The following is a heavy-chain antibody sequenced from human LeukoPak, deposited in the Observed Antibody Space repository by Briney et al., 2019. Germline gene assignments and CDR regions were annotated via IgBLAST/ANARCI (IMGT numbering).Heavy chain of an antibody. CDR1: GLTFADYA. Sequence: PGGSLRLSCTGSGLTFADYALTWVRQAPGKGLEWVGFIGTKVYGGTTEYAASVKGRFTISRDESKSIVYLHMNSLKTDDTVEYYCAGGNFWSGYWIDYWGQGTLLTVST. CDR3: AGGNFWSGYWIDY. CDR2: IGTKVYGGTT. D-gene: IGHD3-3*01. J-gene: IGHJ4*02. V-gene: IGHV3-49*04.